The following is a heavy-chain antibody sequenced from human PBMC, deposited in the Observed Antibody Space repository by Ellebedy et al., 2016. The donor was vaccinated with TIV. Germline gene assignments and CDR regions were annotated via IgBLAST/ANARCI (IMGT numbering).Heavy chain of an antibody. CDR2: VYYSGDT. D-gene: IGHD3-10*01. CDR3: ARSRSGRNPYNWFDP. Sequence: MPSETLSLTCTIPGGSITHYYWNWIRQSPGKGLEWIGYVYYSGDTNYHPSLRSRVTISIDTSKNQFSLKVSSVTAADTAVYYCARSRSGRNPYNWFDPWGQGSLVTVSS. CDR1: GGSITHYY. V-gene: IGHV4-59*01. J-gene: IGHJ5*02.